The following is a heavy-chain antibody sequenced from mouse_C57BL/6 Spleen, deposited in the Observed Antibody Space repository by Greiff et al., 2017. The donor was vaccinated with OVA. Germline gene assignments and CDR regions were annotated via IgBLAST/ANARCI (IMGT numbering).Heavy chain of an antibody. J-gene: IGHJ3*01. V-gene: IGHV1-64*01. Sequence: QVQLQQPGAELVKPGASVKLSCKASGYTFTSYWMHWVKQRPGQGLEWIGMIHPNSGSTNYNEKFKSKATLTVDKSSSTAYMQLSSLTSEDSAVYYCAREGDSSGYEGFAYWGQGTLVTVSA. D-gene: IGHD3-2*02. CDR2: IHPNSGST. CDR1: GYTFTSYW. CDR3: AREGDSSGYEGFAY.